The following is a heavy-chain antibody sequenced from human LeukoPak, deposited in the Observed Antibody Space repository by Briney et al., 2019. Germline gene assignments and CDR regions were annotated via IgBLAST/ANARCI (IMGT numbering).Heavy chain of an antibody. CDR1: GFTVSSNY. J-gene: IGHJ3*02. CDR2: IYSGGST. Sequence: GGSLRLSCAASGFTVSSNYMSWVRQAPGKGLEWVSVIYSGGSTYYTDSVKGRFIIFRDNSKNTLYLQMNSLRAEDTAVYYCARLDVVGATPTDAFDIWGQGTKVTVSS. D-gene: IGHD1-26*01. CDR3: ARLDVVGATPTDAFDI. V-gene: IGHV3-53*01.